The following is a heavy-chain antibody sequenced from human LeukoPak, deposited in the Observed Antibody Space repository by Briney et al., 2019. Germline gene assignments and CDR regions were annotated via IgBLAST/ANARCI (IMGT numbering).Heavy chain of an antibody. V-gene: IGHV4-39*07. CDR1: GGSISSSSYY. CDR3: ARDWLLLGSFDY. D-gene: IGHD3-3*01. J-gene: IGHJ4*02. CDR2: IYYSGST. Sequence: SETLSLTCTVSGGSISSSSYYWGWIRQPPGKGLEWIGSIYYSGSTYYNPSLKSRVTISVDTSKNQFSLKLSSVTAADTAVYYCARDWLLLGSFDYWGQGTLVTVSS.